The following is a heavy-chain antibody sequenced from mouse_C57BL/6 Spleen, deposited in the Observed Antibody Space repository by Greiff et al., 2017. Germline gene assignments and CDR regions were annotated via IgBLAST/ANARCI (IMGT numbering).Heavy chain of an antibody. J-gene: IGHJ4*01. CDR3: ARGNWYYAMDY. V-gene: IGHV5-17*01. D-gene: IGHD4-1*01. CDR1: GFTFSDYG. Sequence: EVKLVESGGGLVKPGGSLKLSCAASGFTFSDYGMHWVRQAPEKGLEWVAYISSGSSTIYYADPVKGRFTISRDNAKNTLFLQMTSLRSEDTAMYYCARGNWYYAMDYWGQGTSVTVSS. CDR2: ISSGSSTI.